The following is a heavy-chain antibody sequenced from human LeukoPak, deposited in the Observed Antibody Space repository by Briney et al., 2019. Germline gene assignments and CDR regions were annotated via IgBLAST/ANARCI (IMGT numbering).Heavy chain of an antibody. CDR1: GFTFDDYA. CDR2: ISWNSGSI. V-gene: IGHV3-9*01. D-gene: IGHD6-19*01. J-gene: IGHJ4*02. Sequence: GGSLRLSCAASGFTFDDYAMHWVRHAPGKGLEWVSGISWNSGSIGYADSVKGRFTISRDNAKNSLYLQMNSLRAEDTALYYCAKDGRGYSSGWYEDSLRRGVGLFDYWGQGTLVTVSS. CDR3: AKDGRGYSSGWYEDSLRRGVGLFDY.